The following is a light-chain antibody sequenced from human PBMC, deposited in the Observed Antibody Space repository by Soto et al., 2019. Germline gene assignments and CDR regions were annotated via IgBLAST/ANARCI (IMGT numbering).Light chain of an antibody. V-gene: IGLV2-14*03. CDR2: DVS. CDR1: SSDVGAYDY. CDR3: SSYTSSTFVV. J-gene: IGLJ2*01. Sequence: QSALTQPVSVSGSPGQSITISCTGTSSDVGAYDYVSWYQQHPGKVPKLMIYDVSNRPSGVSDRFSGSNSGDTASLTISGRQAEDEADYYCSSYTSSTFVVLGGWTKLTVL.